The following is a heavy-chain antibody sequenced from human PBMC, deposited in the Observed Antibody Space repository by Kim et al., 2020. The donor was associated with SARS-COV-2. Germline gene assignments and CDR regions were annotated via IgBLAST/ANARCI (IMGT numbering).Heavy chain of an antibody. CDR2: INHSGST. J-gene: IGHJ5*02. Sequence: SETLSLTCAVYGGSFSGYYWSWIRQPPGKGLEWIGEINHSGSTNYNPSLKSRVTISVDTSKNQFSLKLSSVTAADTAVYYCARGGFWSGRRPNWFDPWGQGTLVTVSS. V-gene: IGHV4-34*01. D-gene: IGHD3-3*01. CDR3: ARGGFWSGRRPNWFDP. CDR1: GGSFSGYY.